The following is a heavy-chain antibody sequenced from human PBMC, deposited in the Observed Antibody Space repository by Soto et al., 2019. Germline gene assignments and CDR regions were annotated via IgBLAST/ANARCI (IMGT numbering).Heavy chain of an antibody. CDR3: ARQKEFETNSGWYRYGY. V-gene: IGHV1-69*12. CDR2: IIPIFGTA. Sequence: QVQLVQSGAEVKKPGSSVKVSCKASGGTFSSYAISWVRQAPGQGLEWMGGIIPIFGTANYAQKFQGRVTITADESTSTAYMELSSLRSEDTAVYYCARQKEFETNSGWYRYGYWGQGTLVTVSS. CDR1: GGTFSSYA. D-gene: IGHD6-19*01. J-gene: IGHJ4*02.